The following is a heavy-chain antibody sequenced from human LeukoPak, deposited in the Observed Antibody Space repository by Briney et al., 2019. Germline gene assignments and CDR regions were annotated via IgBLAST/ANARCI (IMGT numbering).Heavy chain of an antibody. CDR1: GGSISPYC. V-gene: IGHV4-59*01. Sequence: SETLSLTCTVSGGSISPYCWSWIRQPPGKGLEWIGYIYYNGSTKYNLSLKSQVTMSVDTSKSQFSLKLTSVTAADTAVYYCARYSGAPTWYFDLWGRGTLVTVSS. CDR2: IYYNGST. CDR3: ARYSGAPTWYFDL. D-gene: IGHD1-26*01. J-gene: IGHJ2*01.